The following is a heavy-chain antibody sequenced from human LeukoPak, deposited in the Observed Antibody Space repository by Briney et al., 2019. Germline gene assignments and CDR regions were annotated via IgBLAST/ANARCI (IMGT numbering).Heavy chain of an antibody. D-gene: IGHD6-13*01. CDR1: GYTFTSYA. V-gene: IGHV7-4-1*02. J-gene: IGHJ4*02. CDR2: INTNTGNP. CDR3: ARQFTKYSSSPFGY. Sequence: ASVRVSCKASGYTFTSYAMNWVRQAPGQGLEWMGWINTNTGNPTYAQGFTGRFVFSLDTSVSTAYLQISSLKAEDTAVYYCARQFTKYSSSPFGYWGQGTLVTVSS.